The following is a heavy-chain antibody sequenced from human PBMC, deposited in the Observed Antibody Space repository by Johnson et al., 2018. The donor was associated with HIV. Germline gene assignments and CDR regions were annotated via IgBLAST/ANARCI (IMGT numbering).Heavy chain of an antibody. CDR2: IKQDGSEK. V-gene: IGHV3-7*02. Sequence: VQLVESGGGLVQPGGSLRLSCAASGFTFSSYWMSWVRQAPGKGLEWVANIKQDGSEKYYVDSVKGRFTISRDNAKNSLYLQMNSLRAEDTAVYYCAKTIVVVTADAFDIWGQGTMVTVSS. J-gene: IGHJ3*02. CDR1: GFTFSSYW. D-gene: IGHD2-21*02. CDR3: AKTIVVVTADAFDI.